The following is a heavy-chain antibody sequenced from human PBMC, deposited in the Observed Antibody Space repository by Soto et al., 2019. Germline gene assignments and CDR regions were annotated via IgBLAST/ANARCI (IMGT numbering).Heavy chain of an antibody. Sequence: SETLSHTCTVAGGSISSDYWSWIRQPPGKGLEWIGYIYYSGSTNYNPSLKSRVTISVDTSKNQFSLKLSSVIAADTAVYYCARIGAVAGGYYYMDVWGKGTTVTVSS. CDR2: IYYSGST. CDR1: GGSISSDY. V-gene: IGHV4-59*01. CDR3: ARIGAVAGGYYYMDV. D-gene: IGHD6-19*01. J-gene: IGHJ6*03.